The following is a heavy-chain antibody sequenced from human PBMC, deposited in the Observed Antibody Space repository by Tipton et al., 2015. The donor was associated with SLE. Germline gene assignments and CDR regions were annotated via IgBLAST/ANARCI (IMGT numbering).Heavy chain of an antibody. CDR1: GYTFTSYY. V-gene: IGHV1-46*01. Sequence: QSGAEVKKPGASVKVSCKASGYTFTSYYMHWVRQAPGQGLEWMGIINPSGGSTSYAQKFQGRVTMTRDTSTSTVYMELSSLRSEDTAVYYCARVHDCGGDCYYYAMDVWGQGTTVTVSS. D-gene: IGHD2-21*01. J-gene: IGHJ6*02. CDR2: INPSGGST. CDR3: ARVHDCGGDCYYYAMDV.